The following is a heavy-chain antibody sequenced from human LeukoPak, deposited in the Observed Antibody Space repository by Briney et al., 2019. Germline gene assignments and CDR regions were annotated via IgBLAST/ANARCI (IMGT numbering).Heavy chain of an antibody. D-gene: IGHD1-7*01. CDR3: AKAGGYNWNYYFDY. CDR2: ISGSGGST. J-gene: IGHJ4*02. Sequence: GGSLRLSCVASGFTFSSYAMSWVRQAPGKGLEWVSAISGSGGSTYYADSVKGRFTIPRDNSKNTLYMQMNSLRAEDTAVYYCAKAGGYNWNYYFDYWGQGTLVTVSS. V-gene: IGHV3-23*01. CDR1: GFTFSSYA.